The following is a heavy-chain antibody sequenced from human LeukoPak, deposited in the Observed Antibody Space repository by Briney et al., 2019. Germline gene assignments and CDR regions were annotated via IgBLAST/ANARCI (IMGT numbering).Heavy chain of an antibody. Sequence: GGSLRLSCAASGFTFSIYGMSWVRQAPGKGLEWVSGIGGSGGSTYYADSVKGRFTISRDNSKNTLYLQMNSLRAEDTAVYYWAKLMVRGVIIINNWFDSWGQGTLVTVSS. CDR2: IGGSGGST. D-gene: IGHD3-10*01. V-gene: IGHV3-23*01. CDR1: GFTFSIYG. J-gene: IGHJ5*01. CDR3: AKLMVRGVIIINNWFDS.